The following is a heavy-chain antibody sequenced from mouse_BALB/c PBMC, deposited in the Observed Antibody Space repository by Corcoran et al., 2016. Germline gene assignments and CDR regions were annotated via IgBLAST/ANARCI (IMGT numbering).Heavy chain of an antibody. CDR3: ARILRLLYAMDY. Sequence: EVQLQQSGAELVKPGASVKSSCTASGFNIKDTYMHWVKQRPEQGLEWIGRIDPANGNTKYDPKFQGKATITADTSSNTAYLQLSSLTSEDTAVYYCARILRLLYAMDYWGQGTSVTVSS. CDR1: GFNIKDTY. J-gene: IGHJ4*01. D-gene: IGHD1-2*01. V-gene: IGHV14-3*02. CDR2: IDPANGNT.